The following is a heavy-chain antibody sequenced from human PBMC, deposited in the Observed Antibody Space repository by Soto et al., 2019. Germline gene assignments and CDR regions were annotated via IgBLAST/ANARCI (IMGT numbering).Heavy chain of an antibody. CDR1: GGSISSGGYY. V-gene: IGHV4-31*03. D-gene: IGHD2-2*01. CDR3: AREVPAAMKHWFDP. CDR2: IYYSGST. Sequence: QVQLQESGPGLVKPSQTLSLTCTVSGGSISSGGYYWSWIRQHPGKGLEWIGYIYYSGSTYYNPSLKSRVTISVDTSKNQLSLKLSSVTAADTAVYYCAREVPAAMKHWFDPWGQGTLVTVSS. J-gene: IGHJ5*02.